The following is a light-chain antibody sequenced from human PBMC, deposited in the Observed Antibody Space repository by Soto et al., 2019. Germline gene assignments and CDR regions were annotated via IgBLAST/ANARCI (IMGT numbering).Light chain of an antibody. CDR1: QTISSY. V-gene: IGKV1-39*01. CDR3: QQSYSTPWT. CDR2: GAS. J-gene: IGKJ1*01. Sequence: DRHITHSPSSLSSSVGDRVTITCRASQTISSYLNWYQQKPGKAPKVLIYGASILQTGVPSRFSGSGSGTDFTLTISSLQLEDIATYYCQQSYSTPWTFGQGTK.